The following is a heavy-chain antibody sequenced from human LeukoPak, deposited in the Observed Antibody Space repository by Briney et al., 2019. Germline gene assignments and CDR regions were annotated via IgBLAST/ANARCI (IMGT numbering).Heavy chain of an antibody. Sequence: GGSLRLSCAASGFTFNTYEMNWVRQAPGKGLEWVSYISSSGSTIYYADYVKGRFTISRDNAKNSLYLQMNSLRAEDTAVYYCARGGWNYVFNYWGQGTLSPSPQ. D-gene: IGHD1-7*01. CDR2: ISSSGSTI. CDR3: ARGGWNYVFNY. J-gene: IGHJ4*02. CDR1: GFTFNTYE. V-gene: IGHV3-48*03.